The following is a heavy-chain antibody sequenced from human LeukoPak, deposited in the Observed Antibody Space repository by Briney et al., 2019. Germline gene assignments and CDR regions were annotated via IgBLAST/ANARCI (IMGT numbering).Heavy chain of an antibody. CDR3: AKDISSWNSLHLDY. D-gene: IGHD1-7*01. J-gene: IGHJ4*02. CDR2: INANGGNT. V-gene: IGHV3-43*02. Sequence: GGPLRLSCVASGFTFDDYAMPWVRHAPGKGLEWVSLINANGGNTYYVDSVKGRFTISRYNRNNSLCVQMNSLRTEDTALYYCAKDISSWNSLHLDYWGQGTLVTVSS. CDR1: GFTFDDYA.